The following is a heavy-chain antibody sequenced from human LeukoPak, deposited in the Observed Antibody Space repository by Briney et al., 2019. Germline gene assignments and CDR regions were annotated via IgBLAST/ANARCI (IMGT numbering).Heavy chain of an antibody. CDR2: IWYDGSNK. CDR1: GFTFSSYG. Sequence: PGRSLRLSCAASGFTFSSYGMHWVRQAPGKGLEWVAVIWYDGSNKYYADSVKGRFTISRDNSKNTLYLQMNSLSAEDTAVYYCAKNYYDSSGYYLHYYYYYMDVWGKGTTVTVSS. J-gene: IGHJ6*03. V-gene: IGHV3-33*06. D-gene: IGHD3-22*01. CDR3: AKNYYDSSGYYLHYYYYYMDV.